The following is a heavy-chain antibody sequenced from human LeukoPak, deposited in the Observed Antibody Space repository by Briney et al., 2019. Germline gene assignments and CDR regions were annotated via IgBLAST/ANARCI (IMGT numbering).Heavy chain of an antibody. Sequence: ASLKVSCTASGYTFTDYHIHWVRQTPGQGPEWMGWINPNSGGTNYAQKFQGRVIMTRDTSVSTVYMELSGLRYDDTAFYYCARDCGHGFTYYYMDVWGKGTTVTVSS. CDR2: INPNSGGT. CDR3: ARDCGHGFTYYYMDV. CDR1: GYTFTDYH. J-gene: IGHJ6*03. D-gene: IGHD5-18*01. V-gene: IGHV1-2*02.